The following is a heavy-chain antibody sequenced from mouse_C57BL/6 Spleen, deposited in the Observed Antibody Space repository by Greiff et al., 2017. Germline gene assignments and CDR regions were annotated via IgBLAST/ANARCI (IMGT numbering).Heavy chain of an antibody. CDR2: INPNNGGT. Sequence: EVQLQQSGPELVKPGASVKIPCKASGYTFTDYNMDWVKQSHGKSLEWIGDINPNNGGTIYNQKFKGKATLTVDKSSSTAYMELRRLTSKDTAVYYCARVDYYSNSGAMDYWGQGTSVTVAS. J-gene: IGHJ4*01. D-gene: IGHD2-5*01. CDR1: GYTFTDYN. CDR3: ARVDYYSNSGAMDY. V-gene: IGHV1-18*01.